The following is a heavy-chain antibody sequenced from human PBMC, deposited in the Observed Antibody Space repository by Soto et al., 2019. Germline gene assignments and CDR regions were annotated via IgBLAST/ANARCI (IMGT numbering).Heavy chain of an antibody. CDR3: ARGPIVVVVAATGEFDY. CDR1: GYTFTSYG. J-gene: IGHJ4*02. Sequence: QVQLVQSGAEVKKPGASVKVSCKASGYTFTSYGISWVRQAPGQGLEWMGWISAYNGNTNYAQKLQGRVTMTTETSTSTAYMELRSLRSDDTAVYYCARGPIVVVVAATGEFDYWGQGTLVTVSS. V-gene: IGHV1-18*01. CDR2: ISAYNGNT. D-gene: IGHD2-15*01.